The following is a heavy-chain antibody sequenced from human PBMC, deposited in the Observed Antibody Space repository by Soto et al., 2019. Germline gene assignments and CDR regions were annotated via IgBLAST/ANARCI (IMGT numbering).Heavy chain of an antibody. V-gene: IGHV3-21*01. CDR3: ARSHPKVPVAGTPTFDY. CDR1: GFTFSSYS. J-gene: IGHJ4*02. CDR2: ISSSSSYI. Sequence: EVQLVESGGGLVKPGGSLRLSCAASGFTFSSYSMNWVRQAPGKGLEWVSSISSSSSYIYYADSVKGRFTISRDNAKNSLYLQMNSLRAEDTAVYYCARSHPKVPVAGTPTFDYWGQGTLVTVSS. D-gene: IGHD6-19*01.